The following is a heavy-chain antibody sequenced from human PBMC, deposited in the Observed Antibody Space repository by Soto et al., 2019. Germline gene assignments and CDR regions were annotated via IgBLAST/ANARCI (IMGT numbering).Heavy chain of an antibody. D-gene: IGHD2-15*01. J-gene: IGHJ4*02. CDR2: INQAGTEK. Sequence: PGGSLRLSCAASGFSFSSHWMCWVRQVPGKGLEWVATINQAGTEKYYLDSVKGRFTVSRDNAKNSLYLQVTSLRGEDTALYYCARDGVDAGLYFDYWGQGALVTVSS. CDR1: GFSFSSHW. V-gene: IGHV3-7*01. CDR3: ARDGVDAGLYFDY.